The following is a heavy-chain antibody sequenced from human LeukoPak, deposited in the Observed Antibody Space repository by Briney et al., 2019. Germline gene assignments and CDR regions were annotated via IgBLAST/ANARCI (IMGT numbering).Heavy chain of an antibody. Sequence: PGGSLRLYCAASGFTFRNSVMSWVRQAPGKGLEWVSSITASGGSTYYADSVKGRFTVSRDNSKNTLYLQMNSLTVEDTAVYYCAPGSNWPGYFDYWGQGTLVTVSS. CDR1: GFTFRNSV. V-gene: IGHV3-23*01. J-gene: IGHJ4*02. CDR3: APGSNWPGYFDY. D-gene: IGHD1-26*01. CDR2: ITASGGST.